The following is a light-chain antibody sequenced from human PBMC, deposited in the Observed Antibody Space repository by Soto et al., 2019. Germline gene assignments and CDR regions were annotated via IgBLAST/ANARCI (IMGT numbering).Light chain of an antibody. V-gene: IGLV4-69*01. CDR3: QTWGTGFQV. CDR2: LNNDGSH. CDR1: SGHSSYA. Sequence: QPVLTQSPSASASLGASVKLTCTLSSGHSSYAIAWHQKQPGKGPRYLMDLNNDGSHSKGDGIPDRFSGSSSGAERYLIVSSLQSEDEADEYCQTWGTGFQVFGGGTKLTVL. J-gene: IGLJ2*01.